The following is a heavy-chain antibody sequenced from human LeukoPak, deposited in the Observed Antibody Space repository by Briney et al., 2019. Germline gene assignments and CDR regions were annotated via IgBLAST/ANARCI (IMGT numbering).Heavy chain of an antibody. V-gene: IGHV3-11*04. D-gene: IGHD5-18*01. J-gene: IGHJ4*02. CDR3: ARTTLTAMVTLIDY. CDR2: VSSGSSTI. CDR1: GFTFSDYY. Sequence: PGGSLRLSCAASGFTFSDYYMSWIRQAPGKALEWVSYVSSGSSTIYYADSVKGRFTISRDNAKNSLYLQMNSLRAEDTAVYYCARTTLTAMVTLIDYWGQGTLVTVSS.